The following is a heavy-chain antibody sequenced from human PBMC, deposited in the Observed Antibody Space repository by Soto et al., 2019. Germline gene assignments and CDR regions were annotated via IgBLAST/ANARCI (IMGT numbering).Heavy chain of an antibody. CDR3: ACSSSLHYYYYGMDV. Sequence: GASVKVSCKASGYTFTSYDINWVRQATGQGLEWMGWMNPNSGNTGYAQKLQGRVTMTRNTPISTAYMELSSLRSEDTAVYYCACSSSLHYYYYGMDVWGQGTTVTVSS. V-gene: IGHV1-8*01. D-gene: IGHD6-13*01. J-gene: IGHJ6*02. CDR2: MNPNSGNT. CDR1: GYTFTSYD.